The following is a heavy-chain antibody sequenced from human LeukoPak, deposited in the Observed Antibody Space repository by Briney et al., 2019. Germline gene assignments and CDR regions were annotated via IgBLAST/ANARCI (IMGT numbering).Heavy chain of an antibody. Sequence: QAGGSLRLSCAASGFSFSTYAMSWVRQAPGKGLEWVSAISAGGATIYYADSVKGRFTVSRDNSKNTLYLHMNSLRAEDTAIYYCAKDSGGTYFYYYYYMDVWGKGTTVTVSS. CDR3: AKDSGGTYFYYYYYMDV. D-gene: IGHD1-26*01. V-gene: IGHV3-23*01. CDR2: ISAGGATI. J-gene: IGHJ6*03. CDR1: GFSFSTYA.